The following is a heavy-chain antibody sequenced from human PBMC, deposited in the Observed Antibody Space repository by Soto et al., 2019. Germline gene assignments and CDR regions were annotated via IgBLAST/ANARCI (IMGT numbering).Heavy chain of an antibody. Sequence: QVQLVQSGAEVKKPGASVKVSCKASGYTFTSYGISWVRQAPGQGLEWMGWISAYNGNKKYGQKLQGRVTMSTDTTTSTAYMALTSLRSDDTAVYYCAREPNYFDYWGQGTLVTVSS. CDR2: ISAYNGNK. CDR1: GYTFTSYG. J-gene: IGHJ4*02. CDR3: AREPNYFDY. V-gene: IGHV1-18*01.